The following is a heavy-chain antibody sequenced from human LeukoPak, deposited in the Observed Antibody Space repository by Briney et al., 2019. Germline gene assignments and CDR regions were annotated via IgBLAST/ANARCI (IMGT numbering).Heavy chain of an antibody. Sequence: GGSLRLSCAASGFTFSSYAMSWVRQAPGKGLEWVSAISGSGGSTYYADSVKGRFTISRDNSKNTLYLQMNSLRAEDTAAYYCAKVQRGYSYGHFDYWGQGTLVTVSS. V-gene: IGHV3-23*01. D-gene: IGHD5-18*01. J-gene: IGHJ4*02. CDR3: AKVQRGYSYGHFDY. CDR2: ISGSGGST. CDR1: GFTFSSYA.